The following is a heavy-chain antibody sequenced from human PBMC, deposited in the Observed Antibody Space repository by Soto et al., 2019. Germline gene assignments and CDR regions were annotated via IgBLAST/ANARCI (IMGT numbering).Heavy chain of an antibody. Sequence: SETLSLTCAVYGGSFSGYYWSWIRQPPGKGLEWIGEINHSGSTNYNPSLKSRVTISVDTSKNQFSLKLSSVTAADTAVYYCASSSWSADDYWGQGTLVTVSS. D-gene: IGHD6-13*01. J-gene: IGHJ4*02. CDR3: ASSSWSADDY. V-gene: IGHV4-34*01. CDR2: INHSGST. CDR1: GGSFSGYY.